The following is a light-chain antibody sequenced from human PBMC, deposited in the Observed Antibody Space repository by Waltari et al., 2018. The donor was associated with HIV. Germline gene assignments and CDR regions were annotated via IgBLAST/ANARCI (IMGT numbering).Light chain of an antibody. Sequence: QSALTQPASVSVSPGQSITISCTGTSSDVGGYNFVSWFQHHPGKAPKVMIYEVRNRPSGVAIRFSGSKSGNTAALTISGLQAEDEADYYCSSYTSSSTLVFGGGTKLTVL. J-gene: IGLJ2*01. CDR1: SSDVGGYNF. CDR2: EVR. V-gene: IGLV2-14*01. CDR3: SSYTSSSTLV.